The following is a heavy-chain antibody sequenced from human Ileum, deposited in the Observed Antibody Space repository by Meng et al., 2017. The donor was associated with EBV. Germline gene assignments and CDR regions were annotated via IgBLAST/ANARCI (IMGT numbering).Heavy chain of an antibody. Sequence: LRLQRSGPGLVKPLEPLSLTCTVAGGSIRKYYWACIRQPPGEGPEWIGTIDYTGLTYYSPSLKSRVTISVDSSETQFFLKLTSVTAADTAVYYCARDEYNISWYKYWGQGTLVTVSS. CDR3: ARDEYNISWYKY. D-gene: IGHD6-13*01. CDR2: IDYTGLT. CDR1: GGSIRKYY. V-gene: IGHV4-39*02. J-gene: IGHJ4*02.